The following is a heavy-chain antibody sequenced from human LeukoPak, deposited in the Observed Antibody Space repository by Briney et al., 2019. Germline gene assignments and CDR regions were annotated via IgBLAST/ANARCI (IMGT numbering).Heavy chain of an antibody. V-gene: IGHV4-4*07. CDR2: IYTSGST. J-gene: IGHJ6*03. Sequence: SETLSLTCTVSGGSISSYYWSWIRQPAGKGLEWIGRIYTSGSTNYNPSLKSRVTMSVDTSKNQFSLKLSSVTAADTAVYYCARAVGSGSFQTYYYYMDVWGKGTTVTVSS. D-gene: IGHD3-10*01. CDR1: GGSISSYY. CDR3: ARAVGSGSFQTYYYYMDV.